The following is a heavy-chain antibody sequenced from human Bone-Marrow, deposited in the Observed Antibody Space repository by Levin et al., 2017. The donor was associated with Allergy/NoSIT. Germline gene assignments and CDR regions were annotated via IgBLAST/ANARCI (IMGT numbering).Heavy chain of an antibody. Sequence: ESLKISCAVYGGSFSGYYWSWIRQPPGKGLEWIGEINHSGSTNYNPSLKSRVTISVDTSKNQFSLKLSSVTAADTAVYYCARSRVRPHAFDYWGQGTLVTVSS. D-gene: IGHD1-1*01. CDR3: ARSRVRPHAFDY. CDR2: INHSGST. V-gene: IGHV4-34*01. CDR1: GGSFSGYY. J-gene: IGHJ4*02.